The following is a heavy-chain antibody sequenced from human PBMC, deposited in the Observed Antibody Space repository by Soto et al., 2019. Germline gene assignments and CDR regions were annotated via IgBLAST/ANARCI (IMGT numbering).Heavy chain of an antibody. D-gene: IGHD3-10*01. CDR3: ARGQLAWFGELSGGFGP. CDR2: IYSGGST. V-gene: IGHV3-53*02. J-gene: IGHJ5*02. Sequence: EVQLVETGGGLIQPGGSLRLSCAASGFTVSSNYMSWVRQAPGKGLEWVSVIYSGGSTYYADSVKGRFTISRDNSKNTLYLQMNSLRAEETAVYYCARGQLAWFGELSGGFGPWGQGTLVTVSS. CDR1: GFTVSSNY.